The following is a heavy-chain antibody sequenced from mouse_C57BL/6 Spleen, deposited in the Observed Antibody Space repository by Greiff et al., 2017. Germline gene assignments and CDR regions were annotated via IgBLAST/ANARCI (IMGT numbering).Heavy chain of an antibody. Sequence: QVQLQQPGAELVKPGASVKLSCKASGYTFTSYWMQWVKQRPGQGLEWIGETDPSDSYTNYNQKFKGKATLTVDTSSSTAYMQLSSLTSEDSAVYYCARRPVYGSSYKNLYFDYWGQGTTLTVSS. V-gene: IGHV1-50*01. CDR1: GYTFTSYW. CDR3: ARRPVYGSSYKNLYFDY. D-gene: IGHD1-1*01. J-gene: IGHJ2*01. CDR2: TDPSDSYT.